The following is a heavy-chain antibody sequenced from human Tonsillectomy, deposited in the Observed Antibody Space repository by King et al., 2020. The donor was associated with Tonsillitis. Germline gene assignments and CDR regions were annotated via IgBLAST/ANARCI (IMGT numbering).Heavy chain of an antibody. CDR3: AGEKARIAAARWFDP. Sequence: QLQESGPGLVKPSGTMSLTCAVSGGSISSSNWWSWVRQPPGKGLEWIGEIYHSRSTNYNPSLKRRVTISVDKAKNQFSLKLSSVTAADTAVYYCAGEKARIAAARWFDPWGQGTLVTVSS. J-gene: IGHJ5*02. V-gene: IGHV4-4*02. CDR2: IYHSRST. CDR1: GGSISSSNW. D-gene: IGHD6-13*01.